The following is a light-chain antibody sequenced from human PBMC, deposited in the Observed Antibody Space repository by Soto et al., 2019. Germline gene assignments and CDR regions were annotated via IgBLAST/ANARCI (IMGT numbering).Light chain of an antibody. CDR3: QQYEKWPPSIT. J-gene: IGKJ5*01. CDR2: GAF. V-gene: IGKV3D-15*01. CDR1: PSVTNY. Sequence: EILLTQSPATLSLSPGERATLSCRASPSVTNYLAWYQQKPGQAPRLLIYGAFNRATGIPARFSGSGSGTEFTLTISSLQSEDFALYFCQQYEKWPPSITFGQGTRLEIK.